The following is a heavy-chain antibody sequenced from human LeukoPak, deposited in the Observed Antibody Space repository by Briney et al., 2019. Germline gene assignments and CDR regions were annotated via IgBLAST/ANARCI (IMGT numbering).Heavy chain of an antibody. Sequence: PSETLSLTCAASGWSFSGYYWSWIRQPPGKGLEWIGEINHNGSTNYNPSLKSRGTISVDTAKKQFSMRLSSGTAEDSAVYYCARGIEGDYDFWSGYYPIFDYWGQGTLVTVSS. D-gene: IGHD3-3*01. V-gene: IGHV4-34*01. CDR3: ARGIEGDYDFWSGYYPIFDY. J-gene: IGHJ4*02. CDR2: INHNGST. CDR1: GWSFSGYY.